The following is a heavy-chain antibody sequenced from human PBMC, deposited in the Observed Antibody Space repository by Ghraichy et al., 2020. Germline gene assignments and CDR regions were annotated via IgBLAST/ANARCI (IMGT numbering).Heavy chain of an antibody. Sequence: LSLTCAASGFTFSSFSMNWVRQAPGKGLEWVAYIRGSGLNEQYADSVKGRFTISRDNAKNSLYLQMNSLRDEDTAVYYCARDPHSLDYWGQGTLVTVSS. CDR1: GFTFSSFS. CDR3: ARDPHSLDY. CDR2: IRGSGLNE. V-gene: IGHV3-48*02. J-gene: IGHJ4*02.